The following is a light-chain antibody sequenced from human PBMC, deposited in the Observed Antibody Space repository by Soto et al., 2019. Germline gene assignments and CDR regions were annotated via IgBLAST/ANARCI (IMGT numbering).Light chain of an antibody. CDR1: QDIGNW. Sequence: DIQVTQSPPSMAASVGDRVTITCLASQDIGNWMTWYQQKPGKAPKLLIYSASTLVRGVPSRFSGSGSGTEFTLTISSLQPDDFATYYCQHYNSYSEAFGQGTKVDIK. CDR3: QHYNSYSEA. J-gene: IGKJ1*01. CDR2: SAS. V-gene: IGKV1-5*03.